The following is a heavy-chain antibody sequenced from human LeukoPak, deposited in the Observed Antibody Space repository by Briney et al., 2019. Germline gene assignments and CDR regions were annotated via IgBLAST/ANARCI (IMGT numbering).Heavy chain of an antibody. CDR3: ARAPRGDHAFDI. CDR1: GFTVSSNY. J-gene: IGHJ3*02. V-gene: IGHV3-66*02. Sequence: PGGPLRLSCAASGFTVSSNYMSWVRQAPGKGLEWVSVIYSGGSTYYADSVKGRFTISRDNSKNTLYLQMNSLRAEDTAVYYCARAPRGDHAFDIWGQGTMVTVSS. CDR2: IYSGGST. D-gene: IGHD3-10*01.